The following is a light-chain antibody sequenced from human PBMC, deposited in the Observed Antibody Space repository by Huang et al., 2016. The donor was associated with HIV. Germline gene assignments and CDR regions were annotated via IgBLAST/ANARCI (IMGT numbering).Light chain of an antibody. J-gene: IGKJ2*01. CDR2: MSS. Sequence: EIVVTQSPLSLPVTPGQPASISCKSRQNLLHSDGHNRVDWYLQKPGQSPQLLLFMSSNRAPGVSDRFSGSGSGTDFTLEISRVESGDVGVYYCMQGLQAPPTFGQGTKLEI. CDR3: MQGLQAPPT. V-gene: IGKV2-28*01. CDR1: QNLLHSDGHNR.